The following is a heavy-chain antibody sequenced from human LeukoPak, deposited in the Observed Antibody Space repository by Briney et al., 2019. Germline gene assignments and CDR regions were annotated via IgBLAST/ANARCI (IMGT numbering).Heavy chain of an antibody. V-gene: IGHV1-18*01. CDR2: ISAYNGNT. CDR1: GYTFTSYG. J-gene: IGHJ4*02. D-gene: IGHD3-22*01. CDR3: ARVRAYYYDSSGYYWPSGFDY. Sequence: ASVKVSCKASGYTFTSYGISWVRQAPGQGLEWMGWISAYNGNTNYAQKLQGRVTMTTDTSTSTAYMELRSLRSDDTAVYYCARVRAYYYDSSGYYWPSGFDYWGQGTRVTVSS.